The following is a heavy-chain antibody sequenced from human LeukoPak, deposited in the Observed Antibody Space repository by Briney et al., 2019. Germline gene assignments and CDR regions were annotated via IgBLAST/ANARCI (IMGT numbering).Heavy chain of an antibody. CDR3: ATVVLYSGYYFDY. V-gene: IGHV1-24*01. Sequence: SVKVSCKVSGYTLTELSMHWVRQAPGKGLEWMGGFDPEDGATIYAQKFQGRVTMTEDTSTDTAYMELSSLRSEDTAVYYCATVVLYSGYYFDYWGQGTLVTVSS. CDR2: FDPEDGAT. J-gene: IGHJ4*02. D-gene: IGHD5-12*01. CDR1: GYTLTELS.